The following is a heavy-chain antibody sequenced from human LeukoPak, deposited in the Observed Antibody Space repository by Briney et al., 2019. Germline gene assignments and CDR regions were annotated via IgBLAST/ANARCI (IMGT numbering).Heavy chain of an antibody. CDR3: ARTDYYDSSGYYFDY. V-gene: IGHV3-66*02. CDR1: GFTFSSYA. Sequence: PGGSLRLSCAASGFTFSSYAMSWVRQAPGKGLEWVSVIYSGGTTYYADSVKGQFTISRDNSKNTLYLQMNSLRAEDTAVYYCARTDYYDSSGYYFDYWGQGTLVTVSS. J-gene: IGHJ4*02. CDR2: IYSGGTT. D-gene: IGHD3-22*01.